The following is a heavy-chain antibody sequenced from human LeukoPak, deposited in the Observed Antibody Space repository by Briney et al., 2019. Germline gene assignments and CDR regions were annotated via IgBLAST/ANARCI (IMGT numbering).Heavy chain of an antibody. V-gene: IGHV4-38-2*02. D-gene: IGHD2/OR15-2a*01. Sequence: SSETLSLTCTVSGYSISSGYYWGWIRQPPGKGLEWIGSIYHSGSTYYNPSLKSRVTISVDTSKNQFSLKLSSVTAADTAVYYCARDEYTSTFADNHYYMDVWGKGTTVTVSS. J-gene: IGHJ6*03. CDR1: GYSISSGYY. CDR3: ARDEYTSTFADNHYYMDV. CDR2: IYHSGST.